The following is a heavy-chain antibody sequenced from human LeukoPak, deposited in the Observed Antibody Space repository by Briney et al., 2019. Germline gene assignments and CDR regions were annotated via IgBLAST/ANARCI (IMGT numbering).Heavy chain of an antibody. V-gene: IGHV1-69*05. Sequence: SVKVSCKASGGTFSSYAISWVRQAPGQGLEWMGGIIPIFGTANYAQKFQGRVTITTDESTSTAYMELSSLRSEDTAVYYCARVSIGNYYDSSRKNWFDPRGQGTLVTVSS. CDR1: GGTFSSYA. D-gene: IGHD3-22*01. J-gene: IGHJ5*02. CDR3: ARVSIGNYYDSSRKNWFDP. CDR2: IIPIFGTA.